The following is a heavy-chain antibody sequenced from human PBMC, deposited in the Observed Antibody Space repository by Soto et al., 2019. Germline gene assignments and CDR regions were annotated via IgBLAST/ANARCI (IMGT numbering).Heavy chain of an antibody. CDR3: ARAPGFRSDY. CDR1: GYTFTSYG. CDR2: ISAYNGNT. Sequence: QVQLVQSGAEVKKPGASVKVSCKASGYTFTSYGISWVRQAPGQGLEWMGWISAYNGNTNYAQKLQGRVTMTTDTPTRTAHMWLRSLRSDETGVYYCARAPGFRSDYWGQGTLVTVSS. D-gene: IGHD3-9*01. J-gene: IGHJ4*02. V-gene: IGHV1-18*01.